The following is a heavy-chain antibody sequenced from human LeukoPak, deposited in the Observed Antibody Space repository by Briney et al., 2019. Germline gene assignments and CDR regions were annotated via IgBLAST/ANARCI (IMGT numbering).Heavy chain of an antibody. J-gene: IGHJ4*02. Sequence: GGSLGLSCAASGFTFSSYAMNWVRQAPGKGLEWVSTISVSGDSTYYADSVKGRFTISRDSSKNTLYLQMNSLRAEDTAVYYCANDLGWIQLNLGRGQGTLVTVSS. CDR2: ISVSGDST. D-gene: IGHD5-18*01. CDR1: GFTFSSYA. CDR3: ANDLGWIQLNLG. V-gene: IGHV3-23*01.